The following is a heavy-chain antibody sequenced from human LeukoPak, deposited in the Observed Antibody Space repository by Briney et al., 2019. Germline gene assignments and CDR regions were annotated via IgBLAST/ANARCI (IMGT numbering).Heavy chain of an antibody. CDR2: MNPNSGNT. D-gene: IGHD3-22*01. V-gene: IGHV1-8*01. J-gene: IGHJ4*02. Sequence: ASVKVSCKASGYTFTSYDINWVRQASGHGLEWMGWMNPNSGNTGYAQKFQGRVTMTRNTSISTAYMELSSLRSEDTAVYYCARGGYDSSGYYFPDYWGQGTLVTVSS. CDR3: ARGGYDSSGYYFPDY. CDR1: GYTFTSYD.